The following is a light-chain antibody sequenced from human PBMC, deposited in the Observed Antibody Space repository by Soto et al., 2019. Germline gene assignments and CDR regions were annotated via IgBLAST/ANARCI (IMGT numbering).Light chain of an antibody. CDR3: QQSYGTPRT. V-gene: IGKV1-39*01. CDR2: GAS. CDR1: LSVATF. J-gene: IGKJ2*01. Sequence: DIQMTQSPSSLSASVGDRVAITCRASLSVATFLNWYQQRPGEAPKLLIYGASTLQSGVPARFSGSGSGTDFTLTISSLQPEDFATYYCQQSYGTPRTFGHGTKLEIK.